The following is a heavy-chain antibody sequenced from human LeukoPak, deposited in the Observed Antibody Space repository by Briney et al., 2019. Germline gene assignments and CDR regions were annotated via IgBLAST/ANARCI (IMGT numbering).Heavy chain of an antibody. J-gene: IGHJ4*02. CDR1: GFTFSDYY. CDR2: ISSSGSTI. Sequence: GGSLRLFCAASGFTFSDYYMSWIRQAPGKGLEWVSYISSSGSTIYYADSVKGRSTISRDNAKNSLYLQMNSVRAEDTAVYYCARDVRDSSGYYVDYWGQGTLVTVSS. V-gene: IGHV3-11*01. D-gene: IGHD3-22*01. CDR3: ARDVRDSSGYYVDY.